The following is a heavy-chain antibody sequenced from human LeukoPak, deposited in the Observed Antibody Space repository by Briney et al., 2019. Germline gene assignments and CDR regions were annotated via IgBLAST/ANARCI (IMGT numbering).Heavy chain of an antibody. CDR2: IYYSGST. D-gene: IGHD3-22*01. CDR3: ARTYYYDSSGYYD. J-gene: IGHJ4*02. Sequence: PSETLSLTCTVSGGSISSYYWSWIRQPPGKGLERIGYIYYSGSTNYNPSLKSRVTISVDTSKNQFSLKLSSVTAADTAVYYCARTYYYDSSGYYDWGQGTLVTVSS. CDR1: GGSISSYY. V-gene: IGHV4-59*01.